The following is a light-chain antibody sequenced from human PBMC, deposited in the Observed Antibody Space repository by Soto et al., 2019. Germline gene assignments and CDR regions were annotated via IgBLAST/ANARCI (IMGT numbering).Light chain of an antibody. J-gene: IGKJ2*01. V-gene: IGKV3-15*01. Sequence: EIVMTQSPATLSVSPGERATLSCRASQSISSELAWYQQKPGQPPRLLIYGASTRSTGVPARFTGSGSGSDFTLTISGMQAADFAVYYCQQGHHWPLTFGQGTRLEI. CDR2: GAS. CDR3: QQGHHWPLT. CDR1: QSISSE.